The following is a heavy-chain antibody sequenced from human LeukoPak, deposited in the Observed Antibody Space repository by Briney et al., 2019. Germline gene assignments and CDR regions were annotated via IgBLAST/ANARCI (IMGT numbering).Heavy chain of an antibody. CDR2: INPNSGGT. Sequence: GASVKVSCKASGNTFTGYYMHWVRQAPGQGLEWMGWINPNSGGTNYAQKFQGRVTMTRDTSISTAYMELSRLRSDDTAVYYCARIGGGAVAHFDYWGQGTLVTVSS. D-gene: IGHD6-19*01. V-gene: IGHV1-2*02. CDR3: ARIGGGAVAHFDY. CDR1: GNTFTGYY. J-gene: IGHJ4*02.